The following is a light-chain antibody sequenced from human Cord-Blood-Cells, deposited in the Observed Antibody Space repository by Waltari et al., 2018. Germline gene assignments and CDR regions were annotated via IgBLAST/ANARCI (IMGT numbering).Light chain of an antibody. Sequence: EIVLPQSPATLSLSPGERATLPCRASQSVSSYLAWYQQKPGQAPRLLIYDASNRATGIPARFSGSGSGTDFTLTISSLEPEDFAVYYCQQRSNSYTFGQGTKLEIK. CDR3: QQRSNSYT. V-gene: IGKV3-11*01. CDR2: DAS. CDR1: QSVSSY. J-gene: IGKJ2*01.